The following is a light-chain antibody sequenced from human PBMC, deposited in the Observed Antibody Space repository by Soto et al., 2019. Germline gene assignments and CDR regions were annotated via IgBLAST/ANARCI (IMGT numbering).Light chain of an antibody. J-gene: IGKJ5*01. CDR3: LQHNSYPFT. CDR2: AAS. CDR1: QGIGNY. Sequence: DIQMTQSQSAMSASVGVRVTITCRASQGIGNYLAWLQQKPGKVPQRLIYAASSLQSGVPSRFSGSGSGTAFTLTISSLQPEDLAIYYCLQHNSYPFTFGQGTRLEIK. V-gene: IGKV1-17*03.